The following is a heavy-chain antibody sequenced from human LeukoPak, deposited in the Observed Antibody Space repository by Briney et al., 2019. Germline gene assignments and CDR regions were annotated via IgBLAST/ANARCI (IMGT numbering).Heavy chain of an antibody. CDR2: IYSGGST. Sequence: GGSLRLSCAASGXTVSNNYVSWVRQAPGRGLEWVALIYSGGSTYYADFVKGRFTISRDNSKNTLYLQMSSLRAEDTAVYYCAGFSHKGVWGQGTTVTVSS. CDR1: GXTVSNNY. CDR3: AGFSHKGV. J-gene: IGHJ6*02. V-gene: IGHV3-66*01.